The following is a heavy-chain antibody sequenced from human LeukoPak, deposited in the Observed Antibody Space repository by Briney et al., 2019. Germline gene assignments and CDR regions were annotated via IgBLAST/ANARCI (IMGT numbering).Heavy chain of an antibody. CDR3: ARVRGYDSSGYQDVWFDP. Sequence: GGSLRLSCAASGFTLSSYWMHWVRQAPGKGLVWVSRIKGDGSSTSYADSVKGRFTISRDNAKNTLYLQMNSLRAEDTAVYYCARVRGYDSSGYQDVWFDPWGQGTLVTVSS. CDR2: IKGDGSST. V-gene: IGHV3-74*01. D-gene: IGHD3-22*01. J-gene: IGHJ5*02. CDR1: GFTLSSYW.